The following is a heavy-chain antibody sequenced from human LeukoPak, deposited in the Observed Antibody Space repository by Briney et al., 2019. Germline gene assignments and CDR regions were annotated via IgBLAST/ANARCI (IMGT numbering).Heavy chain of an antibody. Sequence: ETLSLTCTVSGGSISTYYWSWIRQPAGKGLEWIGRIYTSGSTNYNPSLKSRLTMSVDTSKNQFSLKLSSVTAADTAVYYCARDLSNRGRDYYYYMDVWGKGTTVTVSS. CDR3: ARDLSNRGRDYYYYMDV. D-gene: IGHD7-27*01. V-gene: IGHV4-4*07. CDR2: IYTSGST. J-gene: IGHJ6*03. CDR1: GGSISTYY.